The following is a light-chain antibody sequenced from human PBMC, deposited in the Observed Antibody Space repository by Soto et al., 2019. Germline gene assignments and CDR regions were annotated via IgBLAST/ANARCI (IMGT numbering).Light chain of an antibody. CDR1: QSISFY. V-gene: IGKV1-39*01. CDR3: QQNYIAPPLT. J-gene: IGKJ4*01. CDR2: AAS. Sequence: DVQMTQSPSSLSASVGDRVTISCRASQSISFYLNWYQQKPGKAPKLLIYAASSLQSGVPSRFSGSGSGTDFTLTISSLQPEDFATYYCQQNYIAPPLTFCGGTKVEIK.